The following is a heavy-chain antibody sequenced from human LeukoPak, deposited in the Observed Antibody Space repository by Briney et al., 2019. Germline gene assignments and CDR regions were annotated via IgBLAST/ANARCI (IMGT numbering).Heavy chain of an antibody. D-gene: IGHD3-22*01. J-gene: IGHJ4*02. CDR2: IYHSGST. CDR1: GGSISSSNW. V-gene: IGHV4-4*02. Sequence: SETLSLTCAVSGGSISSSNWWSWVRQPLGKGLEWIGEIYHSGSTNYNPSLKSRVTISVDKSKNQFSLKLSSVTAADTAVYYCARLATGDYYDSSDYWGQGTLVTVSS. CDR3: ARLATGDYYDSSDY.